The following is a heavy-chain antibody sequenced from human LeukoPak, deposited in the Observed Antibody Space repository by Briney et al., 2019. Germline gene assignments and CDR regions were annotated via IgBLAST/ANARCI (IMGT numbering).Heavy chain of an antibody. CDR1: GFTFSTYD. D-gene: IGHD5-12*01. Sequence: GGSLRLSCAASGFTFSTYDMNWVRQAPGKGLEWVSFISSSSSYIYYADSVKGRFTISRDNAKNSLFLQMNSLRAEDTAVYYCARVRGAYEIDYWGQGTLVTVSS. J-gene: IGHJ4*02. V-gene: IGHV3-21*01. CDR2: ISSSSSYI. CDR3: ARVRGAYEIDY.